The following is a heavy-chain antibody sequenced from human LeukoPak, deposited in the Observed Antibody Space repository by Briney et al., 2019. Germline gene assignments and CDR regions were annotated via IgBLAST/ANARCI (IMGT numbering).Heavy chain of an antibody. V-gene: IGHV3-48*03. CDR1: GVAFSGYE. D-gene: IGHD1-7*01. J-gene: IGHJ2*01. Sequence: GGSLRLSCAASGVAFSGYEMNWGRQAPGKGLEWVSYISRSANTIYYADSVNGQFRISRDNDKNSLYLQMNSLRAEDTAVYYCERAAATAAGNFWYFDLWGRGTLVTVSS. CDR2: ISRSANTI. CDR3: ERAAATAAGNFWYFDL.